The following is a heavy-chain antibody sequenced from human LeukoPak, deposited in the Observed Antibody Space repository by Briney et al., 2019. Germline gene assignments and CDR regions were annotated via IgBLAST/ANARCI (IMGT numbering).Heavy chain of an antibody. J-gene: IGHJ4*02. CDR3: AREDRYCNGGSCYS. CDR2: IATSGST. V-gene: IGHV4-61*02. CDR1: GGSISMGSSY. D-gene: IGHD2-15*01. Sequence: SETLSLTCTVAGGSISMGSSYWNWILQPAGKGLEWIGRIATSGSTNYTPSLQSRVTISVDMSKNQFSLRLSSVTAADTAVYYCAREDRYCNGGSCYSWGQGTLVTVSS.